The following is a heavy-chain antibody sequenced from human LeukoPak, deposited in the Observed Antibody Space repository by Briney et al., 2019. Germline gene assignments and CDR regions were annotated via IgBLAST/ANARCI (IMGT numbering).Heavy chain of an antibody. Sequence: PPGGSLRLSCAASGLTFSSHWMHWVRQAPGKGLVWVSRITNDGSSTTYADSVKGRFTISRDNSKNTLYLQMNSLRAEDTAVYYCARDFGAGYSGYEGHWDGMDVWGQGTTVTVSS. V-gene: IGHV3-74*01. D-gene: IGHD5-12*01. CDR1: GLTFSSHW. CDR3: ARDFGAGYSGYEGHWDGMDV. CDR2: ITNDGSST. J-gene: IGHJ6*02.